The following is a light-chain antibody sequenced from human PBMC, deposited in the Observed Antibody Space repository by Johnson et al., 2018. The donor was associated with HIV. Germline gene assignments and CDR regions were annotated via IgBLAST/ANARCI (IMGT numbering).Light chain of an antibody. Sequence: QSVLTQPPSVSAAPGQKVTISCSGSSSNIGNNYVSWYEQLPGTAPKLLIYDNNKRPSGIPDRFSGSKSGTSATMGITGLKTGDGAAYDCGTWDNSLNVYVFGTATKVTVL. J-gene: IGLJ1*01. CDR2: DNN. V-gene: IGLV1-51*01. CDR1: SSNIGNNY. CDR3: GTWDNSLNVYV.